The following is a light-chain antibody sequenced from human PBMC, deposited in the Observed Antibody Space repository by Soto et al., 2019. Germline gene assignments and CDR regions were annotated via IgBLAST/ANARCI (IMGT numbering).Light chain of an antibody. J-gene: IGKJ4*01. CDR3: QQLNSYPLT. Sequence: IQLTQSPSSLSASVGDRVTITCRASQGISSYLAWYQQKPGKAPKLLIYAASTLQSGVPSRFSGSGPGTEFTLTISSLQPEDFATYSCQQLNSYPLTFGGGTKVDIK. CDR1: QGISSY. CDR2: AAS. V-gene: IGKV1-9*01.